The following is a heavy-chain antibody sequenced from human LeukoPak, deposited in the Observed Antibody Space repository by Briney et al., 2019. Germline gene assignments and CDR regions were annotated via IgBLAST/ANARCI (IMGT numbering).Heavy chain of an antibody. D-gene: IGHD3-22*01. CDR3: AKDRRYDSSGYYAY. CDR2: ITGSGGST. CDR1: GFTFSSYA. Sequence: GGSLRLSCAASGFTFSSYAMSWVRQAPGKGLEWVSAITGSGGSTYYADSVKGRSTISRDNSKNTLYLQMNSLRAEDTALYYCAKDRRYDSSGYYAYWGQGTLVTVSS. V-gene: IGHV3-23*01. J-gene: IGHJ4*02.